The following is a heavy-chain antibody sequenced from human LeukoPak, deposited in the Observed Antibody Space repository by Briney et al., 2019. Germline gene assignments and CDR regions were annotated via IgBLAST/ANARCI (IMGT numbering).Heavy chain of an antibody. CDR1: GGSISSYY. CDR2: IYYSGST. Sequence: PSETLSLTCTVSGGSISSYYWSWIRQPPGKGLEWIGYIYYSGSTNYNSSFKSRVTISIDTSKNQFSLKLSSVTAADTAVYYCARNSGNTSKGVIITDYYFDYWGQGTLVTVSS. D-gene: IGHD3-10*01. V-gene: IGHV4-59*12. J-gene: IGHJ4*02. CDR3: ARNSGNTSKGVIITDYYFDY.